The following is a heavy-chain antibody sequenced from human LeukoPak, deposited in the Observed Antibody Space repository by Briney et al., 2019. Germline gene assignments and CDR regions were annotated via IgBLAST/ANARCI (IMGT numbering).Heavy chain of an antibody. CDR1: GGPVSSGSCY. D-gene: IGHD2-21*02. CDR3: VRVGDSQGGY. V-gene: IGHV4-61*01. J-gene: IGHJ4*02. Sequence: SETLSLTCSVSGGPVSSGSCYWIWIRQPPGKGLEWIGYIHNTGSTNYNPSLKSRVTISVDTSKNQISLNLSSVTAADTAVYYCVRVGDSQGGYWGQGTLVTVSS. CDR2: IHNTGST.